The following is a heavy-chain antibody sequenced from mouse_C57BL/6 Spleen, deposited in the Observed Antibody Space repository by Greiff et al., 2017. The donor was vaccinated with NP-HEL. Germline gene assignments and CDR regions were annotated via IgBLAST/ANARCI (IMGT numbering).Heavy chain of an antibody. CDR3: ARVYYGYLYFDY. CDR1: GYSITSGYY. V-gene: IGHV3-6*01. CDR2: ISYDGSN. J-gene: IGHJ2*01. Sequence: VQLKESGPGLVKPSQSLSLTCSVTGYSITSGYYWNWIRQFPGNKLEWMGYISYDGSNNYNPSLKNRISITRDTSKNQFFLKLNSVTTEDTATYYCARVYYGYLYFDYWGQGTTLTVSS. D-gene: IGHD2-2*01.